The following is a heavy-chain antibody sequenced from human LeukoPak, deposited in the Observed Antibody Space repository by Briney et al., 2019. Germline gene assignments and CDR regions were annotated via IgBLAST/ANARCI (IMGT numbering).Heavy chain of an antibody. CDR1: GDSITSDY. V-gene: IGHV4-59*08. CDR2: INYRGTT. Sequence: PSETLSLTCTVSGDSITSDYWSWIRRPPGKGLEWIGFINYRGTTSYNPSLTSRVAISRDMSKNQFALNLSSVSAADTAVYYCARYRDGDRDISLDIWGQGTLVTVSS. CDR3: ARYRDGDRDISLDI. J-gene: IGHJ4*02. D-gene: IGHD4-17*01.